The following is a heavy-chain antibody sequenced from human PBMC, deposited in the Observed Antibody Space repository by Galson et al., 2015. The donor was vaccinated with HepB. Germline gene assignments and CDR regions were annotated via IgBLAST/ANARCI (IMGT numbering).Heavy chain of an antibody. CDR1: GFSFGDSA. D-gene: IGHD3-10*01. Sequence: SMRLPCAASGFSFGDSAMRWVRQAPGMGLEWVGFIRFKASGGTTQSAASVKGRFTISRDDSKSIAYLKMNNLTTEDTAVYYCTRIGVVRVVITPFDNWGQGTLVTVSS. J-gene: IGHJ4*02. CDR2: IRFKASGGTT. V-gene: IGHV3-49*04. CDR3: TRIGVVRVVITPFDN.